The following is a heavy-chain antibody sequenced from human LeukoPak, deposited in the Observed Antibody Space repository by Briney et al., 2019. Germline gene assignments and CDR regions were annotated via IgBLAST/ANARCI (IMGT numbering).Heavy chain of an antibody. CDR2: IYYSGST. J-gene: IGHJ5*02. CDR3: ARVNYGDLNWFDP. D-gene: IGHD4-17*01. V-gene: IGHV4-61*08. CDR1: GGSISSGGYY. Sequence: SQTLSLTCSVSGGSISSGGYYWSWIRQPPGKGLEWIGYIYYSGSTNYNPSLKSRVTISVDTSKNQFSLKLSSVTAADTAVYYCARVNYGDLNWFDPWGQGTLVTVSS.